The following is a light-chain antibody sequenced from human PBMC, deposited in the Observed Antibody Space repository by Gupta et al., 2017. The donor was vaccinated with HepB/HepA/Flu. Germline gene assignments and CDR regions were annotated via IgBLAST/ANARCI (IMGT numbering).Light chain of an antibody. CDR3: MQSMQAPLT. V-gene: IGKV2D-29*01. J-gene: IGKJ3*01. Sequence: DIVMTQTPVSLSVTPGQPASISCKSSQTLLHTDGATYVYWYGQKSGQTPRLLILELSKRYSGVRDRFSGSGSGTECTLHISRVETDDVGVYYCMQSMQAPLTFGRGTKLEIK. CDR2: ELS. CDR1: QTLLHTDGATY.